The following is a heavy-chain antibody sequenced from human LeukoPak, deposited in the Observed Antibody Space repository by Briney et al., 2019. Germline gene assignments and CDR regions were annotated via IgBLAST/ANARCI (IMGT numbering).Heavy chain of an antibody. CDR1: GGSFSDYY. Sequence: SETLSLTCAIYGGSFSDYYWSWIRQPPGRGLEWIGEINHSGNTNYNPSLKSRVTISVDTSKNQFSLKLSSVTAADTAVYYCARRRSYSSGYYYWGQGTLVTVSS. J-gene: IGHJ4*02. D-gene: IGHD3-22*01. V-gene: IGHV4-34*01. CDR3: ARRRSYSSGYYY. CDR2: INHSGNT.